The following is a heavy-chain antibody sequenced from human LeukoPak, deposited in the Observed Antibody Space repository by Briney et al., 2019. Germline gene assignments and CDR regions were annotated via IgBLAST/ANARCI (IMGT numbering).Heavy chain of an antibody. V-gene: IGHV1-69*06. J-gene: IGHJ5*02. Sequence: SVKVSCKASGGTFSSYAISWVRQAPGQGLEWMGGIIPIFGTANYAQKFQGRVTITADKSTSTAYMELSSLRSEDTAMYYCARDSLRFLTAFDPWGQGTLVTVSS. D-gene: IGHD3-3*01. CDR2: IIPIFGTA. CDR1: GGTFSSYA. CDR3: ARDSLRFLTAFDP.